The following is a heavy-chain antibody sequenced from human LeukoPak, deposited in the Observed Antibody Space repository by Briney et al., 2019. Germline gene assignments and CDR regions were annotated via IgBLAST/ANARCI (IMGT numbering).Heavy chain of an antibody. Sequence: GESLKISCKGSGYSFTSYWIGWVRQMPGKGLEWMGIIYPGDSDTRYSPSFQGQVTISADKSISTAYLQWSNLKASDTAMYYCARRIGYCSSTSCYSNWFDPWGQGTLVTVSS. D-gene: IGHD2-2*01. J-gene: IGHJ5*02. V-gene: IGHV5-51*01. CDR3: ARRIGYCSSTSCYSNWFDP. CDR2: IYPGDSDT. CDR1: GYSFTSYW.